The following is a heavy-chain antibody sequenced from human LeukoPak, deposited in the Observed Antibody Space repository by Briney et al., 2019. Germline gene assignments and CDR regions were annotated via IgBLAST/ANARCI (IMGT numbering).Heavy chain of an antibody. CDR3: ARVEDDYGDYYYGMDV. V-gene: IGHV3-48*03. CDR1: GFTFSSYE. Sequence: GGSLRLSCAASGFTFSSYEMIWVRQAPGKGLEWVSYISNSDSTVHYADSVKGRFTISRDNAQNSLYLQMSSLRAEDTAVYYCARVEDDYGDYYYGMDVWGQGTRVTVSS. D-gene: IGHD4-17*01. J-gene: IGHJ6*02. CDR2: ISNSDSTV.